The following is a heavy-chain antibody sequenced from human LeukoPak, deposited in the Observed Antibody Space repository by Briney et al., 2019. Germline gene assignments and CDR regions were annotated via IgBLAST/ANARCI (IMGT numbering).Heavy chain of an antibody. Sequence: GRSLRLSCAASGFTFSTYGMQWVRQAPGKGLEWVAVISYDGSNKHYADSVKGRFTISRDNSKNTLYLQMNSLRAEDTAVYYCATLSGYSYGFPGVDYWGQGTLVTVSS. CDR1: GFTFSTYG. V-gene: IGHV3-30*03. CDR2: ISYDGSNK. D-gene: IGHD5-18*01. J-gene: IGHJ4*02. CDR3: ATLSGYSYGFPGVDY.